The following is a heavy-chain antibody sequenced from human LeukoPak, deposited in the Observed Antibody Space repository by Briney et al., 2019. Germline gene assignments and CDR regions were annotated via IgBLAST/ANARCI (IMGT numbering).Heavy chain of an antibody. CDR3: ARAAELYDFWGGNGPFDL. CDR2: IHISGTT. J-gene: IGHJ3*01. CDR1: GGSIRHYY. V-gene: IGHV4-4*07. D-gene: IGHD3-3*01. Sequence: SETLSLTCTVSGGSIRHYYWTWIRQFAGKRLEWIGRIHISGTTNYNPSLKSRVTMSVDTSKNNFFLNLTFVTAADTAVYYCARAAELYDFWGGNGPFDLWGQGKMVTVSS.